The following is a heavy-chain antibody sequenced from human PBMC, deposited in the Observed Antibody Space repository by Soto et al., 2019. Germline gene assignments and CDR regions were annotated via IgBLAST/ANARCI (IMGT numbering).Heavy chain of an antibody. CDR2: IYYSGST. V-gene: IGHV4-59*01. Sequence: PSETLSLTCTVSGGSISSYYWSWIRQPPGKGLEWIGYIYYSGSTNYNPSLKSRVTISVDTSKNQFSLKLSSVTAADTAVYYCARGGYYGSGSPPYGMDVWGQGTTVTVSS. CDR1: GGSISSYY. D-gene: IGHD3-10*01. CDR3: ARGGYYGSGSPPYGMDV. J-gene: IGHJ6*02.